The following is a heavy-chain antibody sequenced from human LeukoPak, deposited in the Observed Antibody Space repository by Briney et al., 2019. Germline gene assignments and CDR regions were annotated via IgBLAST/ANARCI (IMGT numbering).Heavy chain of an antibody. V-gene: IGHV4-34*01. J-gene: IGHJ5*02. CDR3: ARDSAGFDP. Sequence: SETLSLTCAVYGGSFSGYYWSWIRQPPGKGLEWIGEINHSGSTNYNPSLKSRVTISVDTSKNQFSLKLSSVTAADTAVYHCARDSAGFDPWGQGTLVTVSS. CDR2: INHSGST. CDR1: GGSFSGYY. D-gene: IGHD4-11*01.